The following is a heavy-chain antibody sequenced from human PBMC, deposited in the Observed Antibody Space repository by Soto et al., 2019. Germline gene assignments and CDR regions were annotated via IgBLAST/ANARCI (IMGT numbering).Heavy chain of an antibody. CDR1: GGTFSSYA. J-gene: IGHJ6*02. CDR2: IIPIFGTA. D-gene: IGHD2-2*01. CDR3: ARDTSSTSRSLYYYGMDV. Sequence: SVKVSCKASGGTFSSYAISWVRQAPGQGLEWMGGIIPIFGTANYAQKFQGRVTITADESTSTAYMELSSLRSEDTAVYYCARDTSSTSRSLYYYGMDVCGQGTTVTVSS. V-gene: IGHV1-69*13.